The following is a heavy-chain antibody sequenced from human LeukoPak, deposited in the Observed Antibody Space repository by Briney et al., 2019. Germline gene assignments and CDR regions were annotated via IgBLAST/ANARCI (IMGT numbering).Heavy chain of an antibody. CDR1: GGTFSSYA. Sequence: SVKVSCKASGGTFSSYAISWVRQAPGQGLEWMGRIIPIFGTANYAQKFQGRVTITTDESTSTAYMELSSLRSEDTAVYYCARGGGRGENYFDYWGQGTLVTVSS. V-gene: IGHV1-69*05. D-gene: IGHD3-10*01. CDR3: ARGGGRGENYFDY. J-gene: IGHJ4*02. CDR2: IIPIFGTA.